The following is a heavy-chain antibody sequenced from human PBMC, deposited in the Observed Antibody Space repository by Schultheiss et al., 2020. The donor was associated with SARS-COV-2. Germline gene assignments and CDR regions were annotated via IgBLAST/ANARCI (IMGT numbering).Heavy chain of an antibody. Sequence: GGSLRLSCAASGFTFSSYAMSWVRQAPGKGLEWVSGITGSGDNPYYADSVKGRFTISRDNSKNTLYLQMNSLRAEDTAVYYCASRLYCGGDCYLVRWGQGTLVTVSS. D-gene: IGHD2-21*01. V-gene: IGHV3-23*01. CDR1: GFTFSSYA. CDR2: ITGSGDNP. J-gene: IGHJ4*02. CDR3: ASRLYCGGDCYLVR.